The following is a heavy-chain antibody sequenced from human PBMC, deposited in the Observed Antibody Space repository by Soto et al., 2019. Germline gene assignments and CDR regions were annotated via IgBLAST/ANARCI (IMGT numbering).Heavy chain of an antibody. Sequence: GGSLRLSCAASGFTFSRQAMHWVRQAPGRGLEWVAVIWYHGVDKYYADSVKGRFTISRDNSKNTVYLQMNSLRGEDTAVYYCATGFLGLCTGGNCPLDFWGQGSLVTVSS. CDR1: GFTFSRQA. CDR3: ATGFLGLCTGGNCPLDF. D-gene: IGHD2-15*01. J-gene: IGHJ4*02. V-gene: IGHV3-33*01. CDR2: IWYHGVDK.